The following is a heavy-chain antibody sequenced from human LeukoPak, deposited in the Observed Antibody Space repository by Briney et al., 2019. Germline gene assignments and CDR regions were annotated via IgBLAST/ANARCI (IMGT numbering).Heavy chain of an antibody. D-gene: IGHD3-9*01. CDR3: ARVKGLRYFDWFDY. Sequence: PGGSLRLSCADSGFTFSSYSMKWVRQAPGKGLEWVSSISSSSSYIYYADSVKGRFTISRDNAKNSLYLQMNSLRAEDTAVYYCARVKGLRYFDWFDYWGQGTLVTVSS. CDR1: GFTFSSYS. V-gene: IGHV3-21*01. CDR2: ISSSSSYI. J-gene: IGHJ4*02.